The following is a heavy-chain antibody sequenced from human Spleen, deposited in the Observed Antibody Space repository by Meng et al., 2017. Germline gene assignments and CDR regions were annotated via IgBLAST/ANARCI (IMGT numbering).Heavy chain of an antibody. J-gene: IGHJ4*02. CDR3: ASKGPSTIDY. V-gene: IGHV1-69*02. Sequence: SVKVSCKASGGTFSSHSINWVRQAPGQGLEWMGRIIPILAIAKYAQKFQGRVTITADKSTSTAYMELSSLSSEDTAVYYCASKGPSTIDYWGQGTLVTVSS. CDR1: GGTFSSHS. D-gene: IGHD5/OR15-5a*01. CDR2: IIPILAIA.